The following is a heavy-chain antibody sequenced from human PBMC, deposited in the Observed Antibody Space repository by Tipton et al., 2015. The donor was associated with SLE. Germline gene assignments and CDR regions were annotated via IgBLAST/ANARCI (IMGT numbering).Heavy chain of an antibody. CDR1: GFTFSSYS. J-gene: IGHJ5*02. Sequence: SLRLSCAASGFTFSSYSMNWVRQAPGKGLEWVSYISSSSSTIYYADSVKGRFTISRDNAKNSLYLQMNSLRAEDTAVYYCARDNGPQLVRGWFDPWGQGTLVTVSS. D-gene: IGHD6-13*01. CDR2: ISSSSSTI. V-gene: IGHV3-48*01. CDR3: ARDNGPQLVRGWFDP.